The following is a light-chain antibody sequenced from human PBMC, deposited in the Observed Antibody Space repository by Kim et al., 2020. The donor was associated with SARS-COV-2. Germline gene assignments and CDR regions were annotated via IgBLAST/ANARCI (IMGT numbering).Light chain of an antibody. J-gene: IGKJ2*01. V-gene: IGKV3-15*01. Sequence: VSPGERATLSCSARQSVSSNLAWYQQKPGQAPRLVIYSASTRATGIPARCSGSWSGTEFTLTISSLQSEDFAVYYCQQYNNWPYTFGQGTKLEI. CDR3: QQYNNWPYT. CDR2: SAS. CDR1: QSVSSN.